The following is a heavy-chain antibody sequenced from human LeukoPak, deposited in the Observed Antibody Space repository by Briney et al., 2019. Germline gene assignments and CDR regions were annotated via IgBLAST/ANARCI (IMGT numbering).Heavy chain of an antibody. D-gene: IGHD5-12*01. CDR1: GFTFSSYG. Sequence: PGGSLRLSCAASGFTFSSYGMHWVRQAPGKGLEWVAFIRYDGSNKYYADSVKGRFTISRDNSKNTLYLQMNSLRAEDTAVYYCAKDLYQVLGPPYSGYDWTFDYWGQGTLVTVSS. J-gene: IGHJ4*02. V-gene: IGHV3-30*02. CDR2: IRYDGSNK. CDR3: AKDLYQVLGPPYSGYDWTFDY.